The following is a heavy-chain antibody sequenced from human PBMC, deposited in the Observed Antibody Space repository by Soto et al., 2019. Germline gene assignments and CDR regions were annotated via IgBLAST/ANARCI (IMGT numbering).Heavy chain of an antibody. CDR1: GGTFSSYT. D-gene: IGHD5-12*01. V-gene: IGHV1-69*02. J-gene: IGHJ4*02. CDR3: ARSGEYSGYDSEYYFDY. Sequence: QVQLVQSGAEVKKPGSSVKVSCKASGGTFSSYTISWVRQAPGQGLEWMGRIIPILGIANYAQKFQGRVTITADKSTSTAYMELSSLSSEDTAVYYCARSGEYSGYDSEYYFDYWGQGTLVTVSS. CDR2: IIPILGIA.